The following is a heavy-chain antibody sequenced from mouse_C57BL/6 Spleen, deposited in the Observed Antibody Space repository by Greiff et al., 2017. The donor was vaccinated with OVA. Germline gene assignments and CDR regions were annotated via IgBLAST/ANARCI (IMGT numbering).Heavy chain of an antibody. D-gene: IGHD1-1*01. CDR3: SYYYGSRRYFDV. CDR1: GYTFTSYW. J-gene: IGHJ1*03. V-gene: IGHV1-55*01. CDR2: IYPGSGST. Sequence: VQLQQPGAELVKPGASVKMSCKASGYTFTSYWITWVKQRPGQGLEWIGDIYPGSGSTNYNEKFKSKATLTVDTSSSTAYMQLSSLTSEDSAVYYCSYYYGSRRYFDVWGTGTTVTVSS.